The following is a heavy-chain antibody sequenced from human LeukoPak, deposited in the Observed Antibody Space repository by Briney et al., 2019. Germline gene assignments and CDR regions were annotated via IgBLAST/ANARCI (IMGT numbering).Heavy chain of an antibody. Sequence: GGSLRLSCAASGFTFTSYSMSWVRQAPGKGLEWVSGTSDRGDYTYYADSVKGRFTISRDSSKNTLFLQMNSLRAEGTALYFCARKAQYNGHYPLDYWGQGTLATVSS. CDR3: ARKAQYNGHYPLDY. V-gene: IGHV3-23*01. CDR2: TSDRGDYT. CDR1: GFTFTSYS. D-gene: IGHD1-7*01. J-gene: IGHJ4*02.